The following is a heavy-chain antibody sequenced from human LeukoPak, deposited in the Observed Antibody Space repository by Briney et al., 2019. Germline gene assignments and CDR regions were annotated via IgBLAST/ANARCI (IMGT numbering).Heavy chain of an antibody. CDR2: ISGSGGST. CDR1: GFTFSNYW. CDR3: AKSLGRVAVAGVFDY. D-gene: IGHD6-19*01. V-gene: IGHV3-23*01. J-gene: IGHJ4*02. Sequence: GGSLRLSCAASGFTFSNYWMHWVRQAPGKGLEWVSAISGSGGSTYYADSVKGRFTISRDNSKNTLYLQMNSLRAEDTAVYYCAKSLGRVAVAGVFDYWGQGTLVTVSS.